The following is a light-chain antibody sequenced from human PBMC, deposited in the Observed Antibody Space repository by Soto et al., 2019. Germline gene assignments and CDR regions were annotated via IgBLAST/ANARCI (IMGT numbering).Light chain of an antibody. V-gene: IGKV1-5*02. CDR2: DAS. J-gene: IGKJ3*01. CDR1: QSVSTR. CDR3: QQLNSYPRT. Sequence: DIQMTQSPSSLSASLGDRVTIICRASQSVSTRLAWYQQKPGKAPKVLIYDASSWAGGVPSRFSGSGFGTEFTLTITSLQPDDFATYYCQQLNSYPRTFGPGTKVDIK.